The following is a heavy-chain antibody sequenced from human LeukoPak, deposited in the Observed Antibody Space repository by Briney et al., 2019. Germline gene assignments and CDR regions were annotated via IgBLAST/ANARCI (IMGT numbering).Heavy chain of an antibody. CDR3: ARDPSNTSGRFWYLDV. Sequence: GATVKVSCKASGGTFSSHAISWVRQAPGQGLEWMGGIIPIFGTANYAQKFQGRVTITADESTSTAYMELSSLRSEDTAVYYCARDPSNTSGRFWYLDVWGRGTLVTVSA. V-gene: IGHV1-69*13. CDR1: GGTFSSHA. D-gene: IGHD6-19*01. CDR2: IIPIFGTA. J-gene: IGHJ2*01.